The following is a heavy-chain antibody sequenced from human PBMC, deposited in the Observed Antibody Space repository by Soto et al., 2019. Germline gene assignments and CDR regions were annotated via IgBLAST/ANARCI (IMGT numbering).Heavy chain of an antibody. CDR1: GGSISSSSYY. CDR3: ATTGPKWGFWSGYLDYMDV. D-gene: IGHD3-3*01. V-gene: IGHV4-39*01. Sequence: SETLSLTCTVSGGSISSSSYYWGWIRQPPGKGLEWIGSIYYSGSTYYNPSLKSRVTISVDTSKNQFSLKLSSVTAADTAVYYCATTGPKWGFWSGYLDYMDVWGKGTTVTVSS. CDR2: IYYSGST. J-gene: IGHJ6*03.